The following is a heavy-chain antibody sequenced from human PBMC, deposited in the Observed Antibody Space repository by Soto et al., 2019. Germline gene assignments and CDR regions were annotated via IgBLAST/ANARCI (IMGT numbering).Heavy chain of an antibody. Sequence: GGSLRLSCAASGFAVSSSYMMWVRQAPGKGLECISVTYTDGSTHYADSVKDRSTISRDDSRNTLYLQMNSLRAEDTAVYYCARDPPITSDYALDVWGQGTTVTVSS. CDR1: GFAVSSSY. CDR3: ARDPPITSDYALDV. D-gene: IGHD1-20*01. V-gene: IGHV3-53*01. J-gene: IGHJ6*02. CDR2: TYTDGST.